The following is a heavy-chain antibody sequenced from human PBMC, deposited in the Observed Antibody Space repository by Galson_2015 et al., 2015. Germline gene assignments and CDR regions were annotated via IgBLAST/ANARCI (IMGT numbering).Heavy chain of an antibody. V-gene: IGHV1-2*04. Sequence: SVKVSCKASGYTFTSYAMHWVRQAPGQGLEWMGRINPNSGGTNYAQKFQGWVTMTRDTSISTAYMELSRLRSDDTAVYYCARAACSSTSCYLSWFDPWGQGTLVTVSS. CDR3: ARAACSSTSCYLSWFDP. J-gene: IGHJ5*02. CDR1: GYTFTSYA. D-gene: IGHD2-2*01. CDR2: INPNSGGT.